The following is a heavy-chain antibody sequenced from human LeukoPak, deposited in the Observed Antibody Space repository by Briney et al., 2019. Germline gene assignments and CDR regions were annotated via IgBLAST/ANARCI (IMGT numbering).Heavy chain of an antibody. V-gene: IGHV3-7*01. CDR3: ARDLAVAGYD. D-gene: IGHD6-19*01. CDR2: IKQDGSEI. J-gene: IGHJ4*02. Sequence: RGSLRLSCAASGFIFSRYWMSWVRQTPGKGLEWVANIKQDGSEIYYVDSVKGRFTISRDNAKNSLYLQMNSLRVEDTAVYYCARDLAVAGYDWGQGTLVIVSS. CDR1: GFIFSRYW.